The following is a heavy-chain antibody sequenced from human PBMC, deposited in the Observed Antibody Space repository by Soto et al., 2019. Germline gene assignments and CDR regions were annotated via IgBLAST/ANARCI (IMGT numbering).Heavy chain of an antibody. CDR2: IYSSGRT. CDR3: VRHATDRPTYYSSAMDV. D-gene: IGHD6-6*01. J-gene: IGHJ6*02. Sequence: VSLPCNVCDDSMCTSGYYWDWIRQPTGKWLEWIGSIYSSGRTYYNSSLNSRVTISLDTAKNQIYLKLISVTAADTSVHYCVRHATDRPTYYSSAMDVWGQGTTVTVSS. CDR1: DDSMCTSGYY. V-gene: IGHV4-39*01.